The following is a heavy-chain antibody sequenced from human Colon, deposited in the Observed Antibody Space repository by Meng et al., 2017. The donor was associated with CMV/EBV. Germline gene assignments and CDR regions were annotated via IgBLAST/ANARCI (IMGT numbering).Heavy chain of an antibody. CDR3: ARAHQSSGWRGANDY. CDR2: VNPNNGDT. CDR1: GYTFTGYF. Sequence: ASVTVSCKASGYTFTGYFIHWVRQAPGQGLEWMGWVNPNNGDTKYAQKFQGRVTMTRDTAITTAFMELRGLNSDDTAVYYCARAHQSSGWRGANDYWGQGSLVTVSS. D-gene: IGHD6-19*01. J-gene: IGHJ4*02. V-gene: IGHV1-2*02.